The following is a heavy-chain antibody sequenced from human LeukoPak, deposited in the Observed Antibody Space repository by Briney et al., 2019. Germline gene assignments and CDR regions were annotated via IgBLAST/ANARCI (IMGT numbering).Heavy chain of an antibody. D-gene: IGHD4-11*01. CDR1: GGTFSSYA. Sequence: ASVKVSCKASGGTFSSYAISWVRQAPGQGLEWMGGIIPIFGTANYAQKFQGRVTITADKSTSTVYMELRSLRSEDTAMYYCARAFNSIQPLDYWGQGTLVTVSS. CDR3: ARAFNSIQPLDY. CDR2: IIPIFGTA. J-gene: IGHJ4*02. V-gene: IGHV1-69*06.